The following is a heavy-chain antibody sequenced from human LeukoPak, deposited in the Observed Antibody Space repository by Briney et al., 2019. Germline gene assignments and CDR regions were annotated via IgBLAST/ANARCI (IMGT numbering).Heavy chain of an antibody. Sequence: SETLSLTCTVSGGAISSGGYYWSWIRQHPGKGLEWIGYIHYSGSTHYYPSLKSRVTISVDTSKNQFSLNVTSVTAADTAVYYCARELIEPEGGGYYYYYMDVWGKGTTVTVSS. J-gene: IGHJ6*03. V-gene: IGHV4-31*03. CDR1: GGAISSGGYY. D-gene: IGHD2-2*01. CDR2: IHYSGST. CDR3: ARELIEPEGGGYYYYYMDV.